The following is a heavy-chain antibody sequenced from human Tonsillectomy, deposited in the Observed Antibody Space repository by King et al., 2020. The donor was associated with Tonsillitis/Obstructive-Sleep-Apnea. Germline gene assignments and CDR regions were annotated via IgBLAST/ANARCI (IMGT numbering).Heavy chain of an antibody. Sequence: VQLQQSGPGLVKPSQTLSLTCAISGDSVSSNSVTWNWIRQSPSRGLEWLGRTYHRSKWYNDYAASVKSRITINPDTSKNEFSLQLNSVTPDDTAVYYCARTSTSRSMDVWDIGTTFTVSP. CDR1: GDSVSSNSVT. J-gene: IGHJ6*04. CDR2: TYHRSKWYN. D-gene: IGHD2-2*01. CDR3: ARTSTSRSMDV. V-gene: IGHV6-1*01.